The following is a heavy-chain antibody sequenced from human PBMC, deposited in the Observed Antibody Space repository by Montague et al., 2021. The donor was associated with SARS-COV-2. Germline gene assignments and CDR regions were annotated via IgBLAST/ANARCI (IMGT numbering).Heavy chain of an antibody. V-gene: IGHV4-59*08. Sequence: SETLSLTCTVSGGSISSYYWSWIRQPPGKGLEWIGYIYYSGSTNYNPSLKSRVTISVDTSKNQFSLKLSSVTAADTAVYYCARHLGGAGKVFFDYWGQGTLVTVSS. D-gene: IGHD3-10*01. CDR1: GGSISSYY. CDR2: IYYSGST. CDR3: ARHLGGAGKVFFDY. J-gene: IGHJ4*02.